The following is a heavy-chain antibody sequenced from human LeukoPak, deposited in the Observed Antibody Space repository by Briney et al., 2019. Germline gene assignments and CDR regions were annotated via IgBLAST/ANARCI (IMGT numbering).Heavy chain of an antibody. CDR3: AKDDGRYYDFWSGYYSGYSPYYFDY. CDR1: GFTFSSYA. D-gene: IGHD3-3*01. J-gene: IGHJ4*02. CDR2: ISGSGGST. V-gene: IGHV3-23*01. Sequence: GGSLRLSCAASGFTFSSYAMSWVRQAPGKGLEWVSAISGSGGSTYYADSVKGRFTISRDNSKNTLYLQMNSLRAEDTAVYYCAKDDGRYYDFWSGYYSGYSPYYFDYWGQGTLVTVSS.